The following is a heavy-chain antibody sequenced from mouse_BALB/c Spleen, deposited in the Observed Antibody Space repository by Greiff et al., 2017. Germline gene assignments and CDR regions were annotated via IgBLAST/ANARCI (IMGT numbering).Heavy chain of an antibody. CDR2: IRNKANGYTT. CDR3: ARDIRSAPCDY. V-gene: IGHV7-3*02. J-gene: IGHJ2*01. CDR1: GFTFTDYY. Sequence: DVQLVESGGGLVQPGGSLRLSCATSGFTFTDYYMSWVRQPPGKALEWLGFIRNKANGYTTEYSASVKGRFTISRDNSQSILYLQMNTLRAEDSATYYGARDIRSAPCDYWGQGTTLTVSS.